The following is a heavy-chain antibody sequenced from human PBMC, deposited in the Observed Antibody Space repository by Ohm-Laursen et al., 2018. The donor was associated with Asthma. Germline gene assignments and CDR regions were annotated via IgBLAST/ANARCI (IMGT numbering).Heavy chain of an antibody. V-gene: IGHV3-15*01. CDR2: ITSERSGGTR. CDR1: GFTFSSYG. D-gene: IGHD1-14*01. CDR3: ATYNQYNAFDL. Sequence: SLRLSCAASGFTFSSYGMHWVRQSPGKGLEWVGRITSERSGGTRAYAAPVKDRFTISRDDSKTTLYLQMNSLETEDTAVYFCATYNQYNAFDLWGQGTMVTVSS. J-gene: IGHJ3*01.